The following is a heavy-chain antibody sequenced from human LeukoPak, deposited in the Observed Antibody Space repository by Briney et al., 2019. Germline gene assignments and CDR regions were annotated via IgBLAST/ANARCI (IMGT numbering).Heavy chain of an antibody. CDR1: GFNVNDYY. CDR3: AREIVAGAFDS. J-gene: IGHJ4*02. Sequence: PGGSLRLSCAVSGFNVNDYYISWIHQAPGKGLEWVSDIGSSDSIIAYGDSVRGRFTISRDFASNSLYLQMNSLRVEDTAVYYCAREIVAGAFDSWGQGTLVTVS. V-gene: IGHV3-11*01. CDR2: IGSSDSII. D-gene: IGHD6-19*01.